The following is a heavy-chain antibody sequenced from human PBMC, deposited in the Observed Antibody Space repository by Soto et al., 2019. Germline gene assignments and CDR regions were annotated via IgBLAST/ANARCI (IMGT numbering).Heavy chain of an antibody. Sequence: GGSLRLSCITSGFAFGDFAMTWFRQAPGKGLEWVGFITSKKYGGTTEYAASVKGRFSISRDDSKSIAYLQMNSLKTEDTAVYYCSGLPPRRYSAYDFPMDVWGQGTTVTVSS. J-gene: IGHJ6*02. CDR1: GFAFGDFA. CDR2: ITSKKYGGTT. V-gene: IGHV3-49*03. D-gene: IGHD5-12*01. CDR3: SGLPPRRYSAYDFPMDV.